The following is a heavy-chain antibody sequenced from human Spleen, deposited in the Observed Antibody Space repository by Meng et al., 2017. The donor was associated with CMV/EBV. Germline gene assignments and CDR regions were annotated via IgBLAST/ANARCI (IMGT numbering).Heavy chain of an antibody. J-gene: IGHJ5*02. CDR1: GYSFTGYY. D-gene: IGHD2-2*01. CDR3: ARDPGCDDPSCYGIGWDL. Sequence: ASVKVSCKASGYSFTGYYMHWLRQAPGQGIEWMGWIKLDSGGTKYAQKFQGRVTLTRDTSINTAYMELSRLRHDDTAVYYCARDPGCDDPSCYGIGWDLWGQGTLVTVSS. V-gene: IGHV1-2*02. CDR2: IKLDSGGT.